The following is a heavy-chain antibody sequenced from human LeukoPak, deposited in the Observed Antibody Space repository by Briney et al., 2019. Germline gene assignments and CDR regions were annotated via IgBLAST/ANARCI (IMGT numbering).Heavy chain of an antibody. D-gene: IGHD5-12*01. V-gene: IGHV4-61*02. CDR1: GGSISSGSYY. CDR2: IYTSGST. Sequence: PSETLSLTCTVSGGSISSGSYYWSWIRQPAGKGLEWIGRIYTSGSTNYNPSLKSRVTISVDTSSKNQFSLKLSSVTAADTAVYYCAAYFSGYAQFQYWGQGTLVTVSS. CDR3: AAYFSGYAQFQY. J-gene: IGHJ4*02.